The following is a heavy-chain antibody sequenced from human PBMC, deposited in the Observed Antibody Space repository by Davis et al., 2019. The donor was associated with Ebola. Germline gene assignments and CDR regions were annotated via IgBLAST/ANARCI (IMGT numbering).Heavy chain of an antibody. V-gene: IGHV3-30*18. CDR1: GFTFSSYG. CDR3: AKNGGGYCSGGSCYFGY. CDR2: ISYDGSNK. J-gene: IGHJ4*02. Sequence: GESLKISCAASGFTFSSYGMHWVRQAPGKGLEWVAVISYDGSNKYYADSVKGRFTISRDNSKNTLYLQMNSLRAEDTAVYYCAKNGGGYCSGGSCYFGYWGQGTLVTVSS. D-gene: IGHD2-15*01.